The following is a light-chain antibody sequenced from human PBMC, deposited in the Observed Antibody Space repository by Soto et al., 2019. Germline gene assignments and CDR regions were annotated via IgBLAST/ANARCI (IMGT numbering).Light chain of an antibody. CDR2: DAS. CDR3: QQYNGYPYT. CDR1: QSISSW. V-gene: IGKV1-5*01. Sequence: DIQMTQSPSTLSLSVGDRVTITCRASQSISSWLAWYQHNPGKAPKLLIYDASSLESGVPSRLSGSGSGTEFPLTISSLQADDFATYSCQQYNGYPYTFVQGTKLEMK. J-gene: IGKJ2*01.